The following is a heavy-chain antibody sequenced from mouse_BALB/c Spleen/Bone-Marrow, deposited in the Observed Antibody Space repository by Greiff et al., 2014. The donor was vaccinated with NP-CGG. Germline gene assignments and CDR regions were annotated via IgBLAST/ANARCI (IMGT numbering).Heavy chain of an antibody. CDR1: GYSFTGYF. CDR3: ARSGYYGSSYFDY. Sequence: EVQLQQSGPELVKPGASVKISCKASGYSFTGYFMNWVMQSHGKSLEWIGRINPYNGDTFYNQKFKGKATLTVDKPSSTAHMELRSLASEDPAVYYCARSGYYGSSYFDYWGQGTTLTVSS. V-gene: IGHV1-20*02. CDR2: INPYNGDT. D-gene: IGHD1-1*01. J-gene: IGHJ2*01.